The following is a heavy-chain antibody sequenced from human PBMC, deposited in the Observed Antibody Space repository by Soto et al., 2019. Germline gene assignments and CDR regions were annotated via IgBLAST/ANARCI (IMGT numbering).Heavy chain of an antibody. CDR1: GHTLTEFS. D-gene: IGHD1-1*01. CDR2: FDPEGGEA. CDR3: ARRAETNGWNGFGADKYYFDF. J-gene: IGHJ4*02. Sequence: QVQLVQSGAEVRRPGASVMVSCKISGHTLTEFSIHWVRQAPGKGLEWMGGFDPEGGEAIYAQKWHGRVTVTEDTVTDTAYMELSGLKSDDTAVYYCARRAETNGWNGFGADKYYFDFWGQGTLVTVSS. V-gene: IGHV1-24*01.